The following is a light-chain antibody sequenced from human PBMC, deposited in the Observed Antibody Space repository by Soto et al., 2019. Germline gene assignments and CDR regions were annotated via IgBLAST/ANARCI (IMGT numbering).Light chain of an antibody. CDR3: QQYLGSPRT. CDR2: RAS. CDR1: QTVSNTY. J-gene: IGKJ1*01. V-gene: IGKV3-20*01. Sequence: EIVLTQSPGTLSLSPGERATLSCRASQTVSNTYLAWYQQKPGQPPILLISRASIRAIGIPDRFSGSGSGTDFTLTISRLEPEDFEVYYCQQYLGSPRTFGQGTKVDIK.